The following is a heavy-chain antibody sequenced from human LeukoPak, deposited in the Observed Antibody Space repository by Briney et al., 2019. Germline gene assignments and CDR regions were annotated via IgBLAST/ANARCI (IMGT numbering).Heavy chain of an antibody. CDR1: GYTFTSYG. V-gene: IGHV1-18*01. D-gene: IGHD5-18*01. CDR3: ALRGYSYSEAY. Sequence: GASVKVSCKASGYTFTSYGISWVRQAPGQGLEWMGWISAYNGNTNYAQKLQGRGTMTKATSTSTAYMELRSLRSDDTAVYYCALRGYSYSEAYWGQGTLVTVSS. J-gene: IGHJ4*02. CDR2: ISAYNGNT.